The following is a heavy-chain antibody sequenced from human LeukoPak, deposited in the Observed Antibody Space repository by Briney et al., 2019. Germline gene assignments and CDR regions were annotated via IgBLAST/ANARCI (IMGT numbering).Heavy chain of an antibody. J-gene: IGHJ3*02. CDR2: IQQDGSDK. CDR3: AREATGAFDI. Sequence: GGSLRLSCAASGFTFSSSWMSWVRQAPGKGLEWVANIQQDGSDKYYVDSVKGRFTISRDNAKNSLYLQMNSLRAEDTAVYYCAREATGAFDIWGQGTMVTVSS. CDR1: GFTFSSSW. V-gene: IGHV3-7*01. D-gene: IGHD1-26*01.